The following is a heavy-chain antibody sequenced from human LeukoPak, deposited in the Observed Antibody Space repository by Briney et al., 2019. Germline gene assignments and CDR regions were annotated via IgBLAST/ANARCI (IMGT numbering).Heavy chain of an antibody. CDR3: AKALPPVWFGDEDYYFDY. CDR1: GFTFSTYA. CDR2: ISGSGGST. V-gene: IGHV3-23*01. J-gene: IGHJ4*02. D-gene: IGHD3-10*01. Sequence: PGGSLRLSCAASGFTFSTYAMNWVRQAPGKGLEWVSAISGSGGSTYYADSVKGRFTISRDNSKNTLYLQMNSLRAEDTAVYYCAKALPPVWFGDEDYYFDYWGQGTLVTVSS.